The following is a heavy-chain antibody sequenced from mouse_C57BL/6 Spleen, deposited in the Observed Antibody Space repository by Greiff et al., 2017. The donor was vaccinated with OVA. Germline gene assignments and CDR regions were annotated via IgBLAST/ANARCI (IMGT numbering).Heavy chain of an antibody. Sequence: QVQLQQPGAELVKPGASVKLSCKASGYTFTSYWMHWVKQRPGQGLEWIGMIHPNSGSTNYNEKFKSKATLTVDKSSSTAYMQLSSLTSEDSAVYYCAREGAYYSNYFLDGWGTGTTVTVSS. D-gene: IGHD2-5*01. J-gene: IGHJ1*03. CDR1: GYTFTSYW. V-gene: IGHV1-64*01. CDR2: IHPNSGST. CDR3: AREGAYYSNYFLDG.